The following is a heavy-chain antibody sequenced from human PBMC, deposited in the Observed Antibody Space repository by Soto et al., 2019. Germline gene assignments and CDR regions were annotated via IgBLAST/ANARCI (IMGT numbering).Heavy chain of an antibody. V-gene: IGHV1-3*01. CDR3: ARGKDSSGYPFDY. CDR2: INAGNGNT. D-gene: IGHD3-22*01. J-gene: IGHJ4*02. Sequence: PSVKVSCKASGYTFTSYAMHWVRQAPGQRLEWMGWINAGNGNTKYSQKFQGRVTITRDTSASTAYMELSSLRSEDTAVYYCARGKDSSGYPFDYWGQGTLVTVSS. CDR1: GYTFTSYA.